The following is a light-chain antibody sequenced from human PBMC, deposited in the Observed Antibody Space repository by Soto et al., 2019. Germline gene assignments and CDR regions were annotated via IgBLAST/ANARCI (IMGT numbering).Light chain of an antibody. J-gene: IGKJ5*01. V-gene: IGKV3-20*01. CDR1: QSVSSR. CDR3: QQYGTSPIT. CDR2: GAS. Sequence: EIVLTQSPGTLSLSPGDRGTLSRRASQSVSSRLAWYQQKPGQAPRLLISGASNRATGIPDRFSGSGSGTDFTLTISRLEPEDFALYYCQQYGTSPITFGQGTRLEIK.